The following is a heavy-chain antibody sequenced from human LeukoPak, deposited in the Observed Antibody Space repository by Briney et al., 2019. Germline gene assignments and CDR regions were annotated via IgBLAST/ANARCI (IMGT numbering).Heavy chain of an antibody. J-gene: IGHJ4*02. Sequence: WMGEINHSGSTNYNPSLKSRATISVATSKNRFSLKLSSVTAADTAVYYCASGYSYGSVYWGQGTLVTVSS. CDR3: ASGYSYGSVY. V-gene: IGHV4-34*01. CDR2: INHSGST. D-gene: IGHD5-18*01.